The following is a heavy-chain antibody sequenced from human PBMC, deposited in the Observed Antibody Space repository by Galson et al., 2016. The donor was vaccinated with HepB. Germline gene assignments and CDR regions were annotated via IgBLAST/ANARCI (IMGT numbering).Heavy chain of an antibody. V-gene: IGHV3-48*01. Sequence: LRLSCAASEFSFRSYSMNWVRQAPGKGLEWLSSITAGGNTIYYADSVKGRFTISRDNAKSSLYLHMDTLRPEDAALYYCARDPGSFFDYWSQGSLVTVSS. J-gene: IGHJ4*02. CDR1: EFSFRSYS. CDR3: ARDPGSFFDY. CDR2: ITAGGNTI. D-gene: IGHD1-26*01.